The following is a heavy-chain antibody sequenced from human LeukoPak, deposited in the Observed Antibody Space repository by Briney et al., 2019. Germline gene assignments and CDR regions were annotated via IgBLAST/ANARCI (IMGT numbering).Heavy chain of an antibody. D-gene: IGHD1-1*01. V-gene: IGHV3-9*01. CDR1: GFTFDDYA. CDR3: AKDDDGGFDY. Sequence: GGSLRLSCAASGFTFDDYAMHWVRHAPGKGLEWVSGISWNSGSIGYADSVKGRFTISRDNAKNSLYLQMNSLRAEDTALYYCAKDDDGGFDYWGQGTLVTVSS. J-gene: IGHJ4*02. CDR2: ISWNSGSI.